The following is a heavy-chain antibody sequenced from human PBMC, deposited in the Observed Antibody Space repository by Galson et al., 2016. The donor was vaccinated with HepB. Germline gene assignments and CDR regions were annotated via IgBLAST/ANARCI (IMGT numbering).Heavy chain of an antibody. D-gene: IGHD6-19*01. CDR3: VRGWSVRSNFFDF. Sequence: CAISGDSVSSNGPSWNWIRQSPSRGLEWLGRTYHRAKWYFEYADSLQRRLTINPDTSRDHFSLQLKSVTPEDTAVYFCVRGWSVRSNFFDFWGQGTQVTVSS. V-gene: IGHV6-1*01. CDR1: GDSVSSNGPS. J-gene: IGHJ4*02. CDR2: TYHRAKWYF.